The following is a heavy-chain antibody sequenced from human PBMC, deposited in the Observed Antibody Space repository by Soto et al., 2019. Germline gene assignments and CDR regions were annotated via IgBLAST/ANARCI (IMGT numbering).Heavy chain of an antibody. CDR1: GFTFSSYS. J-gene: IGHJ4*02. CDR3: ARDNDFWSRPTSLGAY. V-gene: IGHV3-48*02. Sequence: PGGSLRLSCAASGFTFSSYSMNWVRQAPGKGLEWVSYISSSSSTIYYADSVKGRFTISRDNAKNSLYLQMNSLRDEDTAVYYCARDNDFWSRPTSLGAYWGQGTLVTVSS. D-gene: IGHD3-3*01. CDR2: ISSSSSTI.